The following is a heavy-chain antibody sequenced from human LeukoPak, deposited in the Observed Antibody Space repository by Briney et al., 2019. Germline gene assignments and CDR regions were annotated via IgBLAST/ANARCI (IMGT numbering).Heavy chain of an antibody. V-gene: IGHV4-39*01. D-gene: IGHD4-17*01. CDR3: ARRPTVTYYYYYYMHV. CDR2: IYYSGST. Sequence: SETLSLTCTVSGGSISSSSYYWGSIRQPPGKGLEWIGSIYYSGSTYYNPSLKSRVTISVDTSKNQFSLKLSSVTAADTAVYYCARRPTVTYYYYYYMHVWGKGTTVTVSS. CDR1: GGSISSSSYY. J-gene: IGHJ6*03.